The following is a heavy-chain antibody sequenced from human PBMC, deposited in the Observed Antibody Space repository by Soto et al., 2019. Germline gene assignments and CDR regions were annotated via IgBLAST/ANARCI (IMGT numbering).Heavy chain of an antibody. CDR1: GGSVSTYY. D-gene: IGHD3-3*01. Sequence: QVQLQESGPGLLKPSETLSLTCTIYGGSVSTYYWSWIRQPPGKELEWIGLTSYSGNTNYNPSLKSRVAMAVDTSKNQFSLTLSSVTAADTAVYYCARDGVGPFDYWGQGTLVTVSS. V-gene: IGHV4-59*02. J-gene: IGHJ4*02. CDR3: ARDGVGPFDY. CDR2: TSYSGNT.